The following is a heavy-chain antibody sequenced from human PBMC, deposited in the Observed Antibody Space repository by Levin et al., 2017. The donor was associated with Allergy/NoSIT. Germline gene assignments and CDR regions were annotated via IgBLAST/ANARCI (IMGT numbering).Heavy chain of an antibody. J-gene: IGHJ4*02. CDR2: INPSGGST. V-gene: IGHV1-46*01. D-gene: IGHD1-20*01. CDR3: ARESSAVTGIDYDY. CDR1: GYTFTSYY. Sequence: GESLKISCKASGYTFTSYYMHWVRQAPGQGLEWMGIINPSGGSTSYAQKFQGRVTMTRDTSTSTVYMELSSLRSEDTAVYYCARESSAVTGIDYDYWGQGTLVTVSS.